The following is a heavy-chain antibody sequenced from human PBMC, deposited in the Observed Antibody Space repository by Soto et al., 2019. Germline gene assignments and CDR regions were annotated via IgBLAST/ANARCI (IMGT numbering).Heavy chain of an antibody. CDR1: GFTFSDHY. CDR2: VRDKPNSYST. Sequence: GGSLRLSCAASGFTFSDHYMDWVRQAPGKGLEWVGRVRDKPNSYSTDYAASVKGRFTISRDDSKNSLNLQMNSLKSEDTAVYYCATFAPSTVTTGYFQHWGQGTLVTVSS. CDR3: ATFAPSTVTTGYFQH. J-gene: IGHJ1*01. V-gene: IGHV3-72*01. D-gene: IGHD4-17*01.